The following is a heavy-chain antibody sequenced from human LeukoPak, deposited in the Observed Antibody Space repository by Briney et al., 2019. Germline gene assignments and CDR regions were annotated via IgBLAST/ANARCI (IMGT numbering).Heavy chain of an antibody. V-gene: IGHV4-34*01. CDR1: GGSFSGYY. CDR3: ARLAPITMIVVTYFDY. Sequence: PSETLSLTCAVYGGSFSGYYWSWIRQPPGKGLEWIGEINHRGSTNYNPSLKSRVTISVDTSKNQFSLKLSSVTAADTAVYYCARLAPITMIVVTYFDYWGQGTLVTVSS. J-gene: IGHJ4*02. D-gene: IGHD3-22*01. CDR2: INHRGST.